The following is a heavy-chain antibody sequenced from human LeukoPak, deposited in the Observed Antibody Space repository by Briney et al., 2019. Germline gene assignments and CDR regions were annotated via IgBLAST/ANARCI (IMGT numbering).Heavy chain of an antibody. CDR2: MNPNSGNT. J-gene: IGHJ6*02. D-gene: IGHD6-19*01. Sequence: ASVKVSCKASGYTFTSYDINWVRQATGQGLEWMGWMNPNSGNTGYAQKFQGRVTMTRNTSISTAYMELSSLRSEDTAVYYCAREIAVAGDYYYYGMDVWGQGTTVTVSS. V-gene: IGHV1-8*01. CDR3: AREIAVAGDYYYYGMDV. CDR1: GYTFTSYD.